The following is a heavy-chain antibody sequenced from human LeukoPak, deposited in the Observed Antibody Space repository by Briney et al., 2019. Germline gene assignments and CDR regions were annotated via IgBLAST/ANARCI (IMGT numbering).Heavy chain of an antibody. V-gene: IGHV3-21*01. CDR1: GFTFSSYS. D-gene: IGHD3-9*01. J-gene: IGHJ4*02. Sequence: GGSLRLSCTASGFTFSSYSRNWIRQAPGKGLEWVASISSSSSYIYYADSVPCRFTISRDNAKNSLYLQMNSLRAEDTAVYYCARHSDYAILTGPTDYWGQGTLVTVSS. CDR2: ISSSSSYI. CDR3: ARHSDYAILTGPTDY.